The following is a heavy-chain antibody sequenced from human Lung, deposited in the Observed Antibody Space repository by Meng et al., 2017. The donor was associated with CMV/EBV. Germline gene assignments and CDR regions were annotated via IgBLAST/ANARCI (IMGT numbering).Heavy chain of an antibody. J-gene: IGHJ6*01. CDR3: ARACSSTSCYPYYYYYYGMDV. D-gene: IGHD2-2*01. Sequence: ASXXVSXKASGYTFTGYYMHWVRQAPGQGLEWMGWINPNSGGTNYAQKFQGRVTMTRDTSISTAYMELSRLRSDDTAVYYCARACSSTSCYPYYYYYYGMDVWXQGNXVNGAS. V-gene: IGHV1-2*02. CDR2: INPNSGGT. CDR1: GYTFTGYY.